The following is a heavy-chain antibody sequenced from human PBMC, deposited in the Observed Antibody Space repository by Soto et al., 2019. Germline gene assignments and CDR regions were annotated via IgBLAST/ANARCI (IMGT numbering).Heavy chain of an antibody. V-gene: IGHV4-30-4*01. D-gene: IGHD4-17*01. J-gene: IGHJ4*02. CDR1: GGSVSSGEDD. Sequence: PSSSLSLTCTFSGGSVSSGEDDGCWIRQPPGKGLEWIGYIYYNGSTYYNPSLKSRVTISVDTSKNQFSLKLSSVTAADTAVYYCARGIPTVTTTYFDYWGQGTLVTVSS. CDR2: IYYNGST. CDR3: ARGIPTVTTTYFDY.